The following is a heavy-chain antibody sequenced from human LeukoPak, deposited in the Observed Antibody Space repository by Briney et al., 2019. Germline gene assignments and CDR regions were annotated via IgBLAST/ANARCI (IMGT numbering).Heavy chain of an antibody. Sequence: KPSETLSLTCIVSGDSISNYYWSWIRQPAGKGLEWIGRIYTSGSTNYNPSLKSRVTMSVDTSKNQFSLKLSSVTAADTAVYYCARHLRIAARPGWFDPWGQGTLVTVSS. J-gene: IGHJ5*02. CDR3: ARHLRIAARPGWFDP. CDR2: IYTSGST. V-gene: IGHV4-4*07. CDR1: GDSISNYY. D-gene: IGHD6-6*01.